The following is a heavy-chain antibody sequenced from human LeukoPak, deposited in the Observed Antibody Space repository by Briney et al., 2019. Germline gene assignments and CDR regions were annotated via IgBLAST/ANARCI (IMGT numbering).Heavy chain of an antibody. CDR1: GGSISSRSYY. CDR2: IYYSGST. D-gene: IGHD5-12*01. Sequence: SETLSLTCTVSGGSISSRSYYWGWIRQPPGKGLEWIGTIYYSGSTYYNPSLKSRVTISVDTSKNQFSLKLNSVTAADTAVYYCARHGMQSGYDSYYYYYYYMDVWGKGTTVSVSS. V-gene: IGHV4-39*01. CDR3: ARHGMQSGYDSYYYYYYYMDV. J-gene: IGHJ6*03.